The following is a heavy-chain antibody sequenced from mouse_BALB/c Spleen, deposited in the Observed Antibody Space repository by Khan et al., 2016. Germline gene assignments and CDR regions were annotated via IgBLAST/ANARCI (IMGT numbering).Heavy chain of an antibody. CDR3: ASDAGRS. CDR2: TNPKNGGT. V-gene: IGHV1-18*01. CDR1: GYTFPEYT. J-gene: IGHJ4*01. Sequence: IQLVQSGLELVKPGASVKISCKTSGYTFPEYTVHWVKQSLGKSPDWIGVTNPKNGGTAYNQKFKGKATLTVDKYSSTAYMEFRSLMSEDSAVYYCASDAGRSWGQGTSVTFAS.